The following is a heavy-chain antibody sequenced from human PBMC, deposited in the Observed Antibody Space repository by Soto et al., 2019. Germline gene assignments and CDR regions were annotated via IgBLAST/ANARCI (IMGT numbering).Heavy chain of an antibody. CDR3: AKMGMWGAFDI. V-gene: IGHV4-59*08. CDR1: GGSISSYY. CDR2: IYYSGST. J-gene: IGHJ3*02. D-gene: IGHD7-27*01. Sequence: PSETLSLTCTVSGGSISSYYWSWIRQPPRKELEWIGYIYYSGSTNYNPSLKSRVTISVDTSKNQFSLKLSSVTAADTAVYYCAKMGMWGAFDIWGQGTMVTVSS.